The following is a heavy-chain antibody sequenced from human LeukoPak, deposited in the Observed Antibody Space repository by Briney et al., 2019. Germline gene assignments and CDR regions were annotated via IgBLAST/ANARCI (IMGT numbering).Heavy chain of an antibody. CDR1: GDSIRSSNW. Sequence: PSETLSLTCAVSGDSIRSSNWRSWVRQPPGKGLEWIGQVYLDGSTACNPSLKSRVTISIDKSKNQFSLELTSVTAADTALYYCARHTGYCLGDWGRGTLVTVSS. CDR2: VYLDGST. D-gene: IGHD1-26*01. V-gene: IGHV4-4*02. J-gene: IGHJ4*02. CDR3: ARHTGYCLGD.